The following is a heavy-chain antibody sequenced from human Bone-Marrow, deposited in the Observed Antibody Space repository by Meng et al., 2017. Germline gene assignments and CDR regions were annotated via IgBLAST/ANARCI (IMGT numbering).Heavy chain of an antibody. Sequence: HVRPTELGPGLVTPSQTLSLTCTFSGGSISSGNHYWSWIRQHPGKGLEYIGYIYYSGSTYYNPSLKSRVIISVDTSKNQFSLRLNSVTAADTAVYYCASLYGDSSVWYLDLWGRGTLVTVSS. D-gene: IGHD4-17*01. CDR3: ASLYGDSSVWYLDL. V-gene: IGHV4-31*03. CDR1: GGSISSGNHY. CDR2: IYYSGST. J-gene: IGHJ2*01.